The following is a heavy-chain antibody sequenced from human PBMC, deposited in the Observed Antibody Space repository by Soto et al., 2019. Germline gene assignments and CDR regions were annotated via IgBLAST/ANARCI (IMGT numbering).Heavy chain of an antibody. CDR2: ISGSGGST. J-gene: IGHJ4*02. V-gene: IGHV3-23*01. CDR3: AKSLQYYGDSYYFDY. D-gene: IGHD4-17*01. Sequence: GSLRLSCAASGFTFSSYAMSWVRQAPGKGLEWVSAISGSGGSTYYADSVKGRFTISRDNSKNTLYLQMNSLRAEDTAVYYCAKSLQYYGDSYYFDYWGQGTLVTVSS. CDR1: GFTFSSYA.